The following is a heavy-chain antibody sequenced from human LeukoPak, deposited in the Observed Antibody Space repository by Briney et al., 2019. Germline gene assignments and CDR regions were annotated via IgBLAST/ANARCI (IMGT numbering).Heavy chain of an antibody. J-gene: IGHJ5*02. CDR1: GYTFTSYG. V-gene: IGHV1-18*01. D-gene: IGHD2-2*01. Sequence: GASVKVSCKASGYTFTSYGISWVRQAPGQGLEWMGWISAYNGNTNYAQKLQGRVTMTTDTSTSTAYMELRSLRSDDTAVYYCARGVGQLLKYNWFDPWGQGTLVIVSS. CDR3: ARGVGQLLKYNWFDP. CDR2: ISAYNGNT.